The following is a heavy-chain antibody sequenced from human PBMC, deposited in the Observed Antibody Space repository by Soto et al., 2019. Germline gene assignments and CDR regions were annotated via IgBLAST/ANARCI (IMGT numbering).Heavy chain of an antibody. CDR2: IYYSGST. D-gene: IGHD1-20*01. CDR1: GCSISSYY. CDR3: ARRYGYSFDY. J-gene: IGHJ4*02. V-gene: IGHV4-59*08. Sequence: SETLSLTCPVSGCSISSYYWSWIRQPPGKGLEWIGYIYYSGSTNYNPSLKSRVTISVDTSKNQFSLKLSSVTAADTAVYYCARRYGYSFDYWGQGTLVTAPQ.